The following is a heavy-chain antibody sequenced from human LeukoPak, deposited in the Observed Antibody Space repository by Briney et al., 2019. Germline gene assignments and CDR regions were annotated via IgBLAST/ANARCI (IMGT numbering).Heavy chain of an antibody. J-gene: IGHJ4*02. V-gene: IGHV4-59*01. Sequence: PSETLSLTCTVSCGSINSYYWSWIRQPPGKGLEGFGHIYYTGSTYYKPSLESRVTISVDTAKNQISLTLSSVTAADTAVYYCARYEEFSTGYSASSPRHYFDHWGQGTLVTVSS. CDR1: CGSINSYY. CDR2: IYYTGST. CDR3: ARYEEFSTGYSASSPRHYFDH. D-gene: IGHD3/OR15-3a*01.